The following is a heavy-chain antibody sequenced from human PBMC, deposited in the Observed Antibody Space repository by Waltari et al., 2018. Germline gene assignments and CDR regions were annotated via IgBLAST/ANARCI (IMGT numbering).Heavy chain of an antibody. J-gene: IGHJ4*02. D-gene: IGHD4-17*01. Sequence: EVQLVESGGGLVQPGGSLSSSCAASGFTFSSYSMNWVRQAPGKGLEWFSYISSSSSTIYYADSVKGRFTISRDNAKNSLYLQMNSLRAEDTAVYYCARAGIYGDYLPQFDYWGQGTLVTVSS. CDR1: GFTFSSYS. CDR3: ARAGIYGDYLPQFDY. CDR2: ISSSSSTI. V-gene: IGHV3-48*01.